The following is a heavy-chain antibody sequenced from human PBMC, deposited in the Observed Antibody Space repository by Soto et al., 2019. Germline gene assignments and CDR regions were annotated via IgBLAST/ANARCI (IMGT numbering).Heavy chain of an antibody. V-gene: IGHV4-34*01. D-gene: IGHD6-6*01. Sequence: SETLSLTCSIYSGSFSGYYWSWIRQPPGKGLEWIGEISQSGHTNYSPSLKSRVSISIDTSKKQFSLNLASVSAADTAVYYCARAPKVSGSSQTRPDFWGQGTLVTVSS. CDR2: ISQSGHT. CDR1: SGSFSGYY. CDR3: ARAPKVSGSSQTRPDF. J-gene: IGHJ4*02.